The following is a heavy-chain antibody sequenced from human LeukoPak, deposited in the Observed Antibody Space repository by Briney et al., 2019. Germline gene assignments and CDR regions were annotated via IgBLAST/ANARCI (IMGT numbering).Heavy chain of an antibody. CDR1: GGSISSYY. D-gene: IGHD3-16*02. CDR2: IYTSGST. V-gene: IGHV4-4*07. CDR3: ARGGDYVWGSYRYAWDY. J-gene: IGHJ4*02. Sequence: SETLSLTCTLSGGSISSYYWSWLRQPAGRGLEWLGRIYTSGSTNYNPSRKSRFTMSVDTSKNQFSLKLSSVTAADTAVYYCARGGDYVWGSYRYAWDYWGQGTLVTVSS.